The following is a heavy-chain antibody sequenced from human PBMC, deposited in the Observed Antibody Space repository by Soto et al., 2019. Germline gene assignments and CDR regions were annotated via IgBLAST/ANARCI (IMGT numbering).Heavy chain of an antibody. Sequence: QVQLVQSGAEVKKPGASVKVSCKASGYTFTRYDIHWVRQATGLGPEWMGWMNPNSGNTVYAQQFQGRVTMTGNPSMSTAYMELSSLRSEETAVYYCERTRFGAVAGTWGQGTLVTVSS. CDR1: GYTFTRYD. CDR2: MNPNSGNT. V-gene: IGHV1-8*01. D-gene: IGHD6-19*01. CDR3: ERTRFGAVAGT. J-gene: IGHJ5*02.